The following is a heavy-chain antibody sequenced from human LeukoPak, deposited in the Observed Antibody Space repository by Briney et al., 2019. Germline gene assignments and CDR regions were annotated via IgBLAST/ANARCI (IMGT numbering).Heavy chain of an antibody. Sequence: GGSLRLSCAASGFTFSSYWMSWVRQAPGKGLEWVSYISSSSSTIYYADSVKGRFTISRDNAKNSLYLQMNSLRAEDTAVYYCARSSYTPLDSWGQGTLVTVSS. J-gene: IGHJ4*02. CDR2: ISSSSSTI. V-gene: IGHV3-48*01. CDR3: ARSSYTPLDS. CDR1: GFTFSSYW. D-gene: IGHD1-1*01.